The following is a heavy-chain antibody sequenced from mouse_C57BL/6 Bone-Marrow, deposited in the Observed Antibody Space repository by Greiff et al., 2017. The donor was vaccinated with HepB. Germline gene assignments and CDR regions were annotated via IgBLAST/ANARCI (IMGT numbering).Heavy chain of an antibody. D-gene: IGHD2-3*01. CDR1: GFNIKDDY. CDR3: TTWDGYPWFAY. CDR2: IDPENGDT. Sequence: EVQLVESGAELVRPGASVKLSCTASGFNIKDDYMHWVKQRPEQGLEWIGWIDPENGDTEYASKFQGKATITADTSSNTAYLQLSSLTSEDTAVYYCTTWDGYPWFAYWGQGTLVTVSA. V-gene: IGHV14-4*01. J-gene: IGHJ3*01.